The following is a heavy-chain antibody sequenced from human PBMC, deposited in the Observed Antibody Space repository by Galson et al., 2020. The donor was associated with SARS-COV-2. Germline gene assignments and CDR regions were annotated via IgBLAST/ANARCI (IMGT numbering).Heavy chain of an antibody. D-gene: IGHD3-16*01. CDR2: IWYDGSNK. CDR3: ARPSGGRDDAFDI. CDR1: GFTFSSYG. Sequence: GGSLRLSCAASGFTFSSYGMHWVRQAPGKGLEWVAVIWYDGSNKYYADSVKGRFTISRDNSKNTLYLQMNSLRAEDTAVYYCARPSGGRDDAFDIWGQGTMVSVSS. V-gene: IGHV3-33*01. J-gene: IGHJ3*02.